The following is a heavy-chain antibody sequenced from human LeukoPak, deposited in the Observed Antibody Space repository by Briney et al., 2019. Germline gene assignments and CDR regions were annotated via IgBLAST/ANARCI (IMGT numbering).Heavy chain of an antibody. J-gene: IGHJ4*02. CDR2: IYYSGST. Sequence: PSETLSLTCTVSGGSISSYYWSWIRQPPGKGLEWIGYIYYSGSTNYNPSLKSRVTISVDTSKNQISLKLSSVTAADTAVYYCARVRRPDMRFDYWGQGTLVTASS. CDR1: GGSISSYY. CDR3: ARVRRPDMRFDY. V-gene: IGHV4-59*01. D-gene: IGHD3-9*01.